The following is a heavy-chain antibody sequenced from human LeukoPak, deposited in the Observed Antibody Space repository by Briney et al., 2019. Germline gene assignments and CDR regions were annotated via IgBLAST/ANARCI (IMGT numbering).Heavy chain of an antibody. CDR1: GFTFSSYA. CDR3: ARDSSLSDYGDYGSLRC. V-gene: IGHV3-30-3*01. Sequence: PGGSLRLSCAASGFTFSSYAMHWVRQAPGKGLEWVAVISYDGSNKYYADSVKGRFTISRDNSKNTLYLQMNSLRAEDTAVYYCARDSSLSDYGDYGSLRCWGQGTLVTVSS. D-gene: IGHD4-17*01. J-gene: IGHJ4*02. CDR2: ISYDGSNK.